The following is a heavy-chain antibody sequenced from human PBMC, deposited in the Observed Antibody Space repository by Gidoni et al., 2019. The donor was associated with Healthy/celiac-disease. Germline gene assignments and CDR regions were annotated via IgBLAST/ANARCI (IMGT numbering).Heavy chain of an antibody. V-gene: IGHV4-39*07. D-gene: IGHD3-22*01. J-gene: IGHJ4*02. CDR3: ASGSYYYDSIAYYFDY. CDR1: GGSISSSSYY. CDR2: IYYSGST. Sequence: QLQLQESGPGLVKPSETLSLTCTVPGGSISSSSYYWGWIRQPPGKGLEWIGSIYYSGSTYYNPSLKSRVTISVDTSKNQFSLKLSSVTAADTAVYYCASGSYYYDSIAYYFDYWGQGTLVTVSS.